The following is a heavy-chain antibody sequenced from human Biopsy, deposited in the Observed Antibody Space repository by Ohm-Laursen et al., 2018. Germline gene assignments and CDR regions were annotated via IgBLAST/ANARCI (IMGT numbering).Heavy chain of an antibody. D-gene: IGHD3-10*01. CDR2: ITSRTSFT. V-gene: IGHV3-11*06. J-gene: IGHJ6*02. CDR3: ARWYGDLFYYYNGTDV. CDR1: GFSVNDNY. Sequence: SLRLSCAAAGFSVNDNYMSWVRQAPGKGLEWVSSITSRTSFTYYADSVKGRVTISRDNANNSVSLQMNNLRVDDTAVYYCARWYGDLFYYYNGTDVWGQGTTVTVSS.